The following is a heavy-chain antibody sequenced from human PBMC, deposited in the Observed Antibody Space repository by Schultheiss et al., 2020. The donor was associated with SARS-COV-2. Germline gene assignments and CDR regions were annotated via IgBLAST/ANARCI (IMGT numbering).Heavy chain of an antibody. Sequence: SETLSLTCTVSGGSISSSSYYWGWIRQPPGKGLEWIGSIYYSGSTYYNPSLKSRVTISVDTSKNQFSLKLSSVTAADTAVYYCARLPGYSSGWPYYYYYYGMDVWGQGTTVTVSS. D-gene: IGHD6-19*01. CDR1: GGSISSSSYY. CDR2: IYYSGST. J-gene: IGHJ6*02. CDR3: ARLPGYSSGWPYYYYYYGMDV. V-gene: IGHV4-39*01.